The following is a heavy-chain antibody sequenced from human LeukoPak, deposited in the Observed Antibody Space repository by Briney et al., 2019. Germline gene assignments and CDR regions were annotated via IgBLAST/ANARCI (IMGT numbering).Heavy chain of an antibody. J-gene: IGHJ5*02. CDR2: INSDGSST. V-gene: IGHV3-74*01. CDR1: GFPFSSYW. Sequence: GGSLRLSCAASGFPFSSYWMHWVRQAPGKGLVCVSRINSDGSSTNYADSVKGRFTISRDNAKNTLYLQMNSLRAEDTAVYYCAREDLIAAAGGWFDPWGQGTLVTVSS. CDR3: AREDLIAAAGGWFDP. D-gene: IGHD6-13*01.